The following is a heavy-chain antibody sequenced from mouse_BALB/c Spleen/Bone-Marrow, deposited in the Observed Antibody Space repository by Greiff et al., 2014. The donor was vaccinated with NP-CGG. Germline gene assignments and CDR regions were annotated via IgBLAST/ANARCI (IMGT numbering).Heavy chain of an antibody. Sequence: EVHLVESGGGLVQPGGSLKLSCAASGFTFSSYTMSWVRQTPEKRLEWVAYISNGGGSTYYPDTVKGRFTISRDNAKNTLYLQMSSLKSEGTAMYYCARRSAATYYFDYWGQGTTLTVSS. CDR2: ISNGGGST. D-gene: IGHD1-2*01. J-gene: IGHJ2*01. CDR1: GFTFSSYT. CDR3: ARRSAATYYFDY. V-gene: IGHV5-12-2*01.